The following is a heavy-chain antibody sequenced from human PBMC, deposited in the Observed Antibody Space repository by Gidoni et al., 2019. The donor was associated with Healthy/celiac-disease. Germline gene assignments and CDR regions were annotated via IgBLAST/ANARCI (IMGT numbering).Heavy chain of an antibody. V-gene: IGHV7-4-1*02. J-gene: IGHJ4*02. CDR1: GYTFTSYA. CDR2: INTNTGNP. Sequence: QVQLVQSGSELKKPGASVKVSCKASGYTFTSYALNWVRQAPGQGLEWMGWINTNTGNPTYAQGFTGRFVCSLDTSVSTAYLQISSLKAEDTAVYYCARVPYYYDSSGYYYFDYWGQGTLVTVSS. CDR3: ARVPYYYDSSGYYYFDY. D-gene: IGHD3-22*01.